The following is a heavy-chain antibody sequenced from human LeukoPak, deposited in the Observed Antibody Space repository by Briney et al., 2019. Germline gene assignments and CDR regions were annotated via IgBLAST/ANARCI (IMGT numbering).Heavy chain of an antibody. CDR1: GFTFTSST. J-gene: IGHJ3*02. V-gene: IGHV1-58*02. CDR2: IAVGSGNT. CDR3: AAFYASSDAFDI. D-gene: IGHD1-26*01. Sequence: SVKVSCKASGFTFTSSTMQWVRQARGQRLEWIGWIAVGSGNTNYAQKFQERVTITRDMSTSTAYMELSSLRSEDTAVYYCAAFYASSDAFDIWGQGTMVTVSS.